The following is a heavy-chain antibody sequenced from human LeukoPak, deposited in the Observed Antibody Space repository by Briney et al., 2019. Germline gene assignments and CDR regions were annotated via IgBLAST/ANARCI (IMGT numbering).Heavy chain of an antibody. CDR1: GCTFSSYA. D-gene: IGHD3-3*01. CDR2: ISGSGGST. CDR3: AKVSTIFGVVISPYYFDY. V-gene: IGHV3-23*01. Sequence: GGSLRLSCAVSGCTFSSYAMSWVRQAPGKGLEWVSAISGSGGSTYYADSVKGRFTISRDNSKNTLYLQMNSLRAEDTAVYYCAKVSTIFGVVISPYYFDYWGQGTLVTVSS. J-gene: IGHJ4*02.